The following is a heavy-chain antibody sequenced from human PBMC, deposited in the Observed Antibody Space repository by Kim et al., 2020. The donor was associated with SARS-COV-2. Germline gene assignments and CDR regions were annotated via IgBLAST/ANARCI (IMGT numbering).Heavy chain of an antibody. D-gene: IGHD3-22*01. CDR2: IYYSGST. CDR1: GGSISSGGYY. J-gene: IGHJ4*02. Sequence: SETLSLTCTVSGGSISSGGYYWSWIRQHPGKGLEWIGYIYYSGSTYYNPSLKSRVTISVDTSKNQFSLKLSSVTAADTAVYYCARAPIVVVITHFDYWVQGTLVTVSS. V-gene: IGHV4-31*03. CDR3: ARAPIVVVITHFDY.